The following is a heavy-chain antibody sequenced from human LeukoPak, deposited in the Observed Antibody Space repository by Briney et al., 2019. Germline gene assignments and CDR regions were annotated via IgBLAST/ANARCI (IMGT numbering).Heavy chain of an antibody. Sequence: GESLRLSCAASGFTFSSYAMSWVRQAPGKGLEWVSAISGSGGSTYYADSVKGRFTISRDNSKNTLYLQMNSLRAEDTAVYYCAKDRRITMVRGVIDYFDYWGQGTLVTVSS. CDR3: AKDRRITMVRGVIDYFDY. CDR2: ISGSGGST. D-gene: IGHD3-10*01. J-gene: IGHJ4*02. V-gene: IGHV3-23*01. CDR1: GFTFSSYA.